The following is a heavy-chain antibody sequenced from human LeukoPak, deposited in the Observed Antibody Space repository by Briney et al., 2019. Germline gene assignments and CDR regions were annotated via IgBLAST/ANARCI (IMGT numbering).Heavy chain of an antibody. Sequence: PGGSLRLSCAASGFTFSSYAMSWVRQAPXXXXEWVSXISASGGNTYYADSVKGRFTISRDNSRNTLYVQMNSLRAEDTAVYYCANFERTVAGPYNWFDPWGQGTLVTVSS. CDR3: ANFERTVAGPYNWFDP. CDR2: ISASGGNT. V-gene: IGHV3-23*01. D-gene: IGHD6-19*01. J-gene: IGHJ5*02. CDR1: GFTFSSYA.